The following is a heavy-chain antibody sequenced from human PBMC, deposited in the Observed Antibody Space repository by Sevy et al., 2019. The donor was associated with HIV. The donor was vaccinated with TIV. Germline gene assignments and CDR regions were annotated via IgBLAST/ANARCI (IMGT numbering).Heavy chain of an antibody. CDR1: GFTFSSYG. V-gene: IGHV3-30*02. CDR2: IRYDGSNK. D-gene: IGHD5-12*01. Sequence: GGSLRLSCAASGFTFSSYGMHWVRQAPGKGLEWVAFIRYDGSNKYYADSVKGRFTISRDNSKNTLYLQMNSLRAEDTAVYCCAKTEYSGYDPPLYFDYWGQGTLVTVSS. CDR3: AKTEYSGYDPPLYFDY. J-gene: IGHJ4*02.